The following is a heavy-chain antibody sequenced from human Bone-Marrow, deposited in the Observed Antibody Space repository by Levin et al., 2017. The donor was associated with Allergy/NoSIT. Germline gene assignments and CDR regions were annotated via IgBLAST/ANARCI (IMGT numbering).Heavy chain of an antibody. CDR1: GFSFSSYT. J-gene: IGHJ2*01. CDR2: ISRSGSYI. CDR3: ARDGRMWGGGYPYWYFDL. V-gene: IGHV3-21*01. Sequence: LSLTCAASGFSFSSYTMNWVRQAPGKGPEWVSSISRSGSYIYYADSAEGRFTISRDDAKNSLYLEINSLRAEDTALYYCARDGRMWGGGYPYWYFDLWGRGTLVTVSS. D-gene: IGHD3-10*01.